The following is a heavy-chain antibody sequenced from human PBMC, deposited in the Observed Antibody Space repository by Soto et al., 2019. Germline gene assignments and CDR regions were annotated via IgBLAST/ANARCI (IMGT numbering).Heavy chain of an antibody. J-gene: IGHJ3*02. CDR3: ARDTSGWHDASDI. Sequence: EVQLLESGGGLVQPGGSLRLSCAASGFTFRSYAMSWVRQAPGKGLEWVSTITESGGSTYSAASVKGRFYISRDNSKNTVKLQMNSLRAEDTAIYYCARDTSGWHDASDIWGQGTMVTVSP. V-gene: IGHV3-23*01. CDR1: GFTFRSYA. CDR2: ITESGGST. D-gene: IGHD6-19*01.